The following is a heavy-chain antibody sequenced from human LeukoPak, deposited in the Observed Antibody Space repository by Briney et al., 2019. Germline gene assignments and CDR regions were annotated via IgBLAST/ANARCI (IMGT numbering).Heavy chain of an antibody. CDR1: GYTFTSYG. D-gene: IGHD6-19*01. CDR2: ISAYNGNT. CDR3: ARDYASGWGGY. J-gene: IGHJ4*02. V-gene: IGHV1-18*01. Sequence: GASVKVSCKSSGYTFTSYGISWVRPAPGQGLEWMGWISAYNGNTNYAQKLQGRVTMTTDTSTSAAYMELRSLRSDDTAVYYCARDYASGWGGYWGQGTLVTVSS.